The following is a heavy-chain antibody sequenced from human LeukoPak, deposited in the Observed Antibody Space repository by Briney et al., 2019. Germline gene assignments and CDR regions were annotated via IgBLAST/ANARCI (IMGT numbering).Heavy chain of an antibody. Sequence: KPSETLSLTCTVSGGSISSSSYYWGWIRQPPGKGLEWIGSIYYSGSTNYNPSLKSRVTISVDTSKNQFSLKLSSVTAADTAVYYCARAGGYYYGSGIATPTWFDPWGQGTLVTVSS. CDR1: GGSISSSSYY. V-gene: IGHV4-39*07. CDR3: ARAGGYYYGSGIATPTWFDP. CDR2: IYYSGST. J-gene: IGHJ5*02. D-gene: IGHD3-10*01.